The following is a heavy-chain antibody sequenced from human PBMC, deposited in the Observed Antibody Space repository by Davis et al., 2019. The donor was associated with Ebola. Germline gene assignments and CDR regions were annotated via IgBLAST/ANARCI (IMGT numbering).Heavy chain of an antibody. CDR3: ARGVVAGTYYYYGMDV. J-gene: IGHJ6*02. D-gene: IGHD6-19*01. Sequence: PGGSLRLSCAASGFTFSSYAMHWVRQAPGKGLEWVAVISYDGSNKYYADSVKGRFTISRDNSKNTLYLQMNSLRAEDTAVYYCARGVVAGTYYYYGMDVWGQGTTVTVSS. CDR1: GFTFSSYA. CDR2: ISYDGSNK. V-gene: IGHV3-30-3*01.